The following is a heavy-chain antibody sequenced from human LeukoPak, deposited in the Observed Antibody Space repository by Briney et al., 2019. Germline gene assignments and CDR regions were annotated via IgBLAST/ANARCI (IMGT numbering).Heavy chain of an antibody. J-gene: IGHJ4*02. CDR1: GYTFTSYG. CDR3: AKAANEWELLAGYFDY. D-gene: IGHD1-26*01. CDR2: ISGYNGHT. V-gene: IGHV1-18*01. Sequence: ASVKVSCKASGYTFTSYGISWVRQAPGQGLEWMGWISGYNGHTKYAQKVQGRVTMTTDTSTNTAYMELRSLRSDDTAVYYCAKAANEWELLAGYFDYWGQGTLVTVSS.